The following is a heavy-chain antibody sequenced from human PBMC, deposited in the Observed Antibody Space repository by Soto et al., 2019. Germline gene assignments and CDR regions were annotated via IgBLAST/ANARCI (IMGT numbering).Heavy chain of an antibody. CDR1: GFTFSAHD. CDR2: IGTTADT. J-gene: IGHJ5*02. Sequence: GGSLTLSCAASGFTFSAHDMHWVRQATGKGLEWVSSIGTTADTYYPDSVKGRFTISRENAKNSLYLEMNSLTVEDTALYYCGRGLRYGDYASWGQGTLVTVSS. V-gene: IGHV3-13*01. D-gene: IGHD4-17*01. CDR3: GRGLRYGDYAS.